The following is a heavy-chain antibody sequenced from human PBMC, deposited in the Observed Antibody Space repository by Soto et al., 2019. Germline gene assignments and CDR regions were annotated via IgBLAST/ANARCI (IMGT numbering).Heavy chain of an antibody. CDR1: GYSFTSTR. CDR3: ARRGSSSSFFYDS. V-gene: IGHV5-10-1*03. Sequence: EVQLVQSGAEVKKPGESLRISCQGSGYSFTSTRISWVRQMPAEGLEWMGRIDPSDSYINYSPSFQGRVTISADKSISTAYLQWSSLKASYTARYYCARRGSSSSFFYDSWGQGTLVTVSS. J-gene: IGHJ4*02. D-gene: IGHD6-6*01. CDR2: IDPSDSYI.